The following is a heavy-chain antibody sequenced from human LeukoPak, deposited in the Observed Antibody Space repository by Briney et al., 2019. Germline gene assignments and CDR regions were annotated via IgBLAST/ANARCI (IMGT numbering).Heavy chain of an antibody. CDR1: GGSISSGGYY. CDR3: ARALSNYDFWSGYNWFDP. CDR2: IYYSGST. D-gene: IGHD3-3*01. V-gene: IGHV4-31*03. J-gene: IGHJ5*02. Sequence: SETLSLTCTVSGGSISSGGYYWSWIRQHPGKGLEWIGYIYYSGSTYYNPSLKSRVTISVDTSKNQFSLKLSSVTAADTAVYYCARALSNYDFWSGYNWFDPWGQGTLVTVSS.